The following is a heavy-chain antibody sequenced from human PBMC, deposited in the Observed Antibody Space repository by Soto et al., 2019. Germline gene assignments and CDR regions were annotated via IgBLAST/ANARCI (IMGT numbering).Heavy chain of an antibody. CDR2: ILSKADGETT. V-gene: IGHV3-15*07. Sequence: EVQLVESGGGLVKPGGSLRLSCAASGFTFINAWMNWARQAPGKGLEWVGRILSKADGETTEYAASVRGRFTISRDDSKNSLYLQMDSLTDEDTAVYFCFDTQVSWSHDYWGQGALVTVSS. D-gene: IGHD3-10*01. J-gene: IGHJ4*02. CDR3: FDTQVSWSHDY. CDR1: GFTFINAW.